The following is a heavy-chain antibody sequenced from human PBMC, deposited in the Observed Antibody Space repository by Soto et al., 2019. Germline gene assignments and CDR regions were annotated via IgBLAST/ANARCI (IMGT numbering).Heavy chain of an antibody. V-gene: IGHV1-18*01. CDR2: ISAYNGNT. D-gene: IGHD6-13*01. J-gene: IGHJ4*02. CDR3: AKAPGPGIAAADDYFDS. Sequence: GASVKVSCKASGYTFTSYGISWVRQAPGQGLEWMGWISAYNGNTNYAQKLQGRVTMTTDTSTSTAYMELRSLRSDDTAVYYCAKAPGPGIAAADDYFDSWGQGTLVTVSS. CDR1: GYTFTSYG.